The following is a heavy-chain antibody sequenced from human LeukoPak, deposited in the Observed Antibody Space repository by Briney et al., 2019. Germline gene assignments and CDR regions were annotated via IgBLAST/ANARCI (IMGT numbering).Heavy chain of an antibody. Sequence: VASVTVSCKASGGTFSSYAISWVRQAPGQGLEWMGGIIPIFGTANYAQKFQGRVTITADESTSTAYMELSSLRSEDTAVYYCARHPGGGSYYAAFDIWGQGTMVTVSS. V-gene: IGHV1-69*13. CDR2: IIPIFGTA. CDR3: ARHPGGGSYYAAFDI. D-gene: IGHD1-26*01. J-gene: IGHJ3*02. CDR1: GGTFSSYA.